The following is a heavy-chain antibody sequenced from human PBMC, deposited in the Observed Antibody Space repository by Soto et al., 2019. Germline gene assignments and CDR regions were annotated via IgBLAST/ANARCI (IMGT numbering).Heavy chain of an antibody. CDR2: IGTAGDT. CDR1: GFTFSSYD. CDR3: ARSGVIFGVVTLYYGIDV. V-gene: IGHV3-13*01. Sequence: GGSLRLSCAASGFTFSSYDMHWVRQATGKGLEWVSAIGTAGDTYYPGSVKGRFTISRENAKNSLYLQMNSLRAEDTAVYYCARSGVIFGVVTLYYGIDVWGQGTTVTVSS. D-gene: IGHD3-3*01. J-gene: IGHJ6*02.